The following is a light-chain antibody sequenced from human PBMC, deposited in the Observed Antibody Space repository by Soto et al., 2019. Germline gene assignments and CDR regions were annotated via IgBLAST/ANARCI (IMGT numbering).Light chain of an antibody. CDR1: QDISSY. J-gene: IGKJ1*01. CDR2: AAS. Sequence: DIQMTQSPSSLSASVGDRVTITCRASQDISSYLAWYQQKPGKVPKLLIYAASTLQLGVPSRFSGSGSGTDFTLTILSLQPEDVATYFCQKYNSAPRTFGQGTKVEIK. V-gene: IGKV1-27*01. CDR3: QKYNSAPRT.